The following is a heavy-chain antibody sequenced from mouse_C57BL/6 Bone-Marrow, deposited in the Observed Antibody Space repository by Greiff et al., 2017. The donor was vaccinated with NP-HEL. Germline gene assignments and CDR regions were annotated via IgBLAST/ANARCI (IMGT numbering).Heavy chain of an antibody. CDR3: ARGGYDGDYYAMDY. Sequence: DVKLQESGGGLVQPGGSLKLSCAASGFTFSDYGMAWVRQAPRKGPEWVAFISNLAYSIYYADTVTGRFTISRENDKNTLYLEMSSLRSEDTAMYYCARGGYDGDYYAMDYWGQGTSVTVSS. D-gene: IGHD2-2*01. CDR1: GFTFSDYG. V-gene: IGHV5-15*01. J-gene: IGHJ4*01. CDR2: ISNLAYSI.